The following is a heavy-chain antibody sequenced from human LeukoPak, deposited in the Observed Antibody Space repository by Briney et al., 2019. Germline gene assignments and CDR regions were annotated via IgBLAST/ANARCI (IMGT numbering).Heavy chain of an antibody. V-gene: IGHV3-23*01. CDR1: EFSVGSNY. J-gene: IGHJ4*02. D-gene: IGHD5/OR15-5a*01. CDR3: AKCVYSVFPDSRVLDY. Sequence: PGGSLRLYCAASEFSVGSNYMTWVRQAPGKGLEWVSIISGSGDSTYYANSVKGRFTISRDNSKNTLYLQMSSLSAEDTAVYYCAKCVYSVFPDSRVLDYWGQGTLVTVSS. CDR2: ISGSGDST.